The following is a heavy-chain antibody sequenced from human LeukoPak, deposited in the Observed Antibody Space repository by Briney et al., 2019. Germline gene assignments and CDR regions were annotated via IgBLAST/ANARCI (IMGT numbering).Heavy chain of an antibody. CDR2: ISAYNGNT. CDR1: GYTFTSYG. V-gene: IGHV1-18*01. J-gene: IGHJ4*02. CDR3: AATEYDYVWGSYRLLDY. D-gene: IGHD3-16*02. Sequence: ASVKVSCKASGYTFTSYGISWVRQAPGQGLEWMGWISAYNGNTNYAQKLQGRVTMTTDTSTSTAYMELRSLRSDDTAVYYCAATEYDYVWGSYRLLDYWGQGTLVTVSS.